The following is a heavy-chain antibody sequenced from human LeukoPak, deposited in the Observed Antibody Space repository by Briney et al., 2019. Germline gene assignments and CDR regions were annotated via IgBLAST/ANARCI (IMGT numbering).Heavy chain of an antibody. CDR2: IYPGDSDT. Sequence: GESLKISCKGSGYSFPSYWIGWVRQMPGKGLEWMGIIYPGDSDTRYSPSFQGQVTISADKSISTAYLQWSSLKASDTDMYYCARRVGRYDSSGYYLDYFDYWGQGTLVTVSS. D-gene: IGHD3-22*01. CDR1: GYSFPSYW. CDR3: ARRVGRYDSSGYYLDYFDY. V-gene: IGHV5-51*01. J-gene: IGHJ4*02.